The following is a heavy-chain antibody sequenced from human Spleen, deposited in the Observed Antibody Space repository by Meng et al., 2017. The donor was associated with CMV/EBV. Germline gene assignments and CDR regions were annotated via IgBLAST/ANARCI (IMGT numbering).Heavy chain of an antibody. D-gene: IGHD1-7*01. J-gene: IGHJ4*02. CDR3: ASARAYNWNYGRFDY. Sequence: SVGTFRSYALSWVRQAPGQGLEWMGGIIPIFGTANYAQKFQGRVTITTDESTSTAYMELSSLRSEDTAVYYCASARAYNWNYGRFDYWGQGTLVTVSS. CDR2: IIPIFGTA. V-gene: IGHV1-69*05. CDR1: VGTFRSYA.